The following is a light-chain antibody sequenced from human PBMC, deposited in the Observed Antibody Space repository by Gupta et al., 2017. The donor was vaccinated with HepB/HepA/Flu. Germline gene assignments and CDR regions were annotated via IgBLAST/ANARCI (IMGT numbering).Light chain of an antibody. Sequence: QSVLTQPPSASGTPGQRVTLSCSGSSSNIGSNYVYWYQQCPGTAPKLLIYRNKQRPSGVPDRFSGSKSGTSASLSISGLRSDDEADYYCATWDDSLSGYVFGNGTKVTVL. V-gene: IGLV1-47*01. CDR3: ATWDDSLSGYV. CDR2: RNK. J-gene: IGLJ1*01. CDR1: SSNIGSNY.